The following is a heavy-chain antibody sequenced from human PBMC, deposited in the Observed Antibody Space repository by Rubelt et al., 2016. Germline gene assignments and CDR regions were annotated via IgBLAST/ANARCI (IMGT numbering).Heavy chain of an antibody. J-gene: IGHJ2*01. CDR3: ARDGWMATINWYFDV. CDR2: ILYDGSDK. CDR1: GFSFSSHG. V-gene: IGHV3-30*02. Sequence: GGSLRLSCAASGFSFSSHGMNWVRQAPGRGLEWVAFILYDGSDKKYGDYVKGRFTISRDNYKNTLYLQMNSLRVEDTAVYYCARDGWMATINWYFDVWGRGALVTVSS. D-gene: IGHD5-24*01.